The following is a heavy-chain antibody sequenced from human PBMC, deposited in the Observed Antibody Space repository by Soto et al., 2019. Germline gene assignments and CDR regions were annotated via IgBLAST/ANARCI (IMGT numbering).Heavy chain of an antibody. Sequence: QVQLVQSGAEVKKPGSSVKVSCKASGGTFSSYTISWVRQAPGQGLEWMGRIIPILGIANYAQKFQGRVTSTANKSTSTAYRALRSLRSEDTAVYYCASLMSSGSYYGMDVWGQGTTVTVSS. J-gene: IGHJ6*02. D-gene: IGHD3-10*01. CDR3: ASLMSSGSYYGMDV. V-gene: IGHV1-69*02. CDR1: GGTFSSYT. CDR2: IIPILGIA.